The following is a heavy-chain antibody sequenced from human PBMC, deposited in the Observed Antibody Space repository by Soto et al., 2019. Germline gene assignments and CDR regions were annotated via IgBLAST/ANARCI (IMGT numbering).Heavy chain of an antibody. CDR3: ATDFSGDEDAFDI. D-gene: IGHD5-12*01. Sequence: ASVKVSCKVSGYTLAELSMHWVRQAPGKGLEWMGGFDPEDGETIYAQKFQGRVTMTEDTSTDTAYMELSSLRSEDTAVYYCATDFSGDEDAFDIWGQGTMVTVSS. J-gene: IGHJ3*02. V-gene: IGHV1-24*01. CDR2: FDPEDGET. CDR1: GYTLAELS.